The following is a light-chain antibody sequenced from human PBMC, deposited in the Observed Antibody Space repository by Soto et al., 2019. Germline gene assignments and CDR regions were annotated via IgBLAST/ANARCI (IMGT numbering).Light chain of an antibody. J-gene: IGKJ4*01. Sequence: EIVMTQSPATLSVSPGERVSLSCRASQSVSRNLAWYQQKPGQAPRLLFYGASTRATGIPARFSGSGSGTEFTLIISSLQSEDFAVYYCQQYNKWPLTFGGGTKVENK. CDR2: GAS. V-gene: IGKV3-15*01. CDR1: QSVSRN. CDR3: QQYNKWPLT.